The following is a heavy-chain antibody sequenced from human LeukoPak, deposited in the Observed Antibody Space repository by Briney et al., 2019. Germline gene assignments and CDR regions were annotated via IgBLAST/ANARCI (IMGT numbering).Heavy chain of an antibody. Sequence: SETLSLTCTVSGGSISSYYWSWIRQPPGKGLEWIGYIYYSGSTNYNPSLKSRVTISVDTSKNQFSLKLSSVTAADTAVYCCARGRGDYYYMDVWGKGTTVTVSS. J-gene: IGHJ6*03. CDR3: ARGRGDYYYMDV. CDR1: GGSISSYY. CDR2: IYYSGST. V-gene: IGHV4-59*01.